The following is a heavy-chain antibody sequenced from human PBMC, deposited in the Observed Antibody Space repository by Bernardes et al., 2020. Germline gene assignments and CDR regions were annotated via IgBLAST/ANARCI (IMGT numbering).Heavy chain of an antibody. D-gene: IGHD6-19*01. Sequence: SAPLSLPFAVYGGSFSGYYWSWIRQPPGKGLEWIGEINHSGSTNYNPSLKSRVTISVDTSKNQFSLKLSSVTAADTAVYYCARGKIAVADNYYYYGMDVWGKGTTVTVSS. J-gene: IGHJ6*04. V-gene: IGHV4-34*01. CDR2: INHSGST. CDR3: ARGKIAVADNYYYYGMDV. CDR1: GGSFSGYY.